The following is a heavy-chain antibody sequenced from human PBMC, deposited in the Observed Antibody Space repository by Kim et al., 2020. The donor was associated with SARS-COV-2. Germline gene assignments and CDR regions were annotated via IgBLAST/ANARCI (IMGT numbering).Heavy chain of an antibody. Sequence: SETLSLTCTVSGGSISSSSYYWGWIRQPPGKGLEWIGSIYYSGSTYYNPSLKSRVTISVDTSKNQFSLKLSSVTAADTAVYYCARLDWAWILVYWGQGTLVTVSS. CDR1: GGSISSSSYY. CDR2: IYYSGST. V-gene: IGHV4-39*01. J-gene: IGHJ4*02. D-gene: IGHD2-2*03. CDR3: ARLDWAWILVY.